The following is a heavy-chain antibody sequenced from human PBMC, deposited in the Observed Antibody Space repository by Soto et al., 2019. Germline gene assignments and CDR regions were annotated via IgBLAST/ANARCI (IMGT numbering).Heavy chain of an antibody. CDR2: IIPILGIA. CDR1: GGTFSSYT. Sequence: QVQLVQSGAEVKKPGSSVNVSCKASGGTFSSYTISWVRQAPGQGLEWMGRIIPILGIANYAQKFQGRVTITADKSTSTAYMELSSLRSEDTAVYYCAGDGRFEGSDWGQGTLVTVSS. CDR3: AGDGRFEGSD. V-gene: IGHV1-69*08. D-gene: IGHD3-3*01. J-gene: IGHJ4*02.